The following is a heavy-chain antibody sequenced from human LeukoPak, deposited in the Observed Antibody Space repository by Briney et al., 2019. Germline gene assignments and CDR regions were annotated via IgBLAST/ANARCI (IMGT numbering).Heavy chain of an antibody. J-gene: IGHJ4*02. CDR3: ATIPDSSGSPTFDY. D-gene: IGHD3-22*01. CDR1: GFSFRNYW. CDR2: INSDGGIT. Sequence: GGSLRLSCAASGFSFRNYWMHWVRQGPGKGLVWVSRINSDGGITNYADSVKGRFAISRDNAKNTLYLQMNSLRAEDTAVYYCATIPDSSGSPTFDYWGQGTLATVSS. V-gene: IGHV3-74*01.